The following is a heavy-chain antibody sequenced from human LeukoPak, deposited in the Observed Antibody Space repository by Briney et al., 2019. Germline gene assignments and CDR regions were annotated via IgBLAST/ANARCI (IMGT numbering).Heavy chain of an antibody. V-gene: IGHV1-2*02. J-gene: IGHJ4*02. CDR1: GYIFTDYF. Sequence: GASVKVSCKASGYIFTDYFIHWVRQAPGQGLEWMGWINPNSGGTDYAQKFQGRVTMTRDTSISTTYMDRSSLRSDDTAVYYCARGDYYDSSGYPDYWGQGTLVTVSS. CDR2: INPNSGGT. CDR3: ARGDYYDSSGYPDY. D-gene: IGHD3-22*01.